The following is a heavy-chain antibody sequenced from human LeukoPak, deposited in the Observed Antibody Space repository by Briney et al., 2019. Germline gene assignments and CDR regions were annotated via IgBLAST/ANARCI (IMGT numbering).Heavy chain of an antibody. D-gene: IGHD2-15*01. CDR2: INHSGST. CDR3: ARLWSTSCKGGSCPHQPNY. CDR1: GGSFSGYY. Sequence: SETLSLTCAVYGGSFSGYYWSWIRQPPGKGLEWIGEINHSGSTNYNPSLKSRVTISVDTSKNQFSLKLSSVTAADTAVYYCARLWSTSCKGGSCPHQPNYWGQGTRVTVPS. J-gene: IGHJ4*02. V-gene: IGHV4-34*01.